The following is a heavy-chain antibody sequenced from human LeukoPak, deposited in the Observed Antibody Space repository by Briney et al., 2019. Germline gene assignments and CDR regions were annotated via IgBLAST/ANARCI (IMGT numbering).Heavy chain of an antibody. J-gene: IGHJ4*02. CDR3: ARYGFYCSSTSCYIFDN. Sequence: GGSLRLSCAASGFTFDDYGMSWVRQAPGKGLEWVSGINWNGGTVGYADSVKGRFTISRDNAKNSLYLQMNSLRAEDTALYYCARYGFYCSSTSCYIFDNWGQGTLVTVSS. D-gene: IGHD2-2*02. V-gene: IGHV3-20*04. CDR2: INWNGGTV. CDR1: GFTFDDYG.